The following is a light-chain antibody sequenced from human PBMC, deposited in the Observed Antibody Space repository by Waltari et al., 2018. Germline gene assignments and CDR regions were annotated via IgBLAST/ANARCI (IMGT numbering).Light chain of an antibody. J-gene: IGKJ1*01. CDR3: QHCGNAPQT. CDR1: QSVSSSY. V-gene: IGKV3-20*01. Sequence: EIVLTQSPGTLSLSPGERATLSCRASQSVSSSYFAWYQQKPGQTPRLLLYGASSRAAGIPDRFSVSASGTDSTLTISRLEPEDFAVYYCQHCGNAPQTFGQGTKVEIK. CDR2: GAS.